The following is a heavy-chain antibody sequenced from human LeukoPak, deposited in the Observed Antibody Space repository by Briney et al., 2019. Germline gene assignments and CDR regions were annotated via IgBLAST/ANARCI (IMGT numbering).Heavy chain of an antibody. CDR1: GFTLSSYA. V-gene: IGHV3-23*01. Sequence: GGSLRLSCAASGFTLSSYAMSWVRQAPGKGLEWVSSISASGGSTNYADSVKGRFTISRDNSKNTLYLQMNSLRAEDTAVYYCAKTEAYYFDSSGNPYYFDYWGQGTLVTISS. D-gene: IGHD3-22*01. CDR2: ISASGGST. J-gene: IGHJ4*02. CDR3: AKTEAYYFDSSGNPYYFDY.